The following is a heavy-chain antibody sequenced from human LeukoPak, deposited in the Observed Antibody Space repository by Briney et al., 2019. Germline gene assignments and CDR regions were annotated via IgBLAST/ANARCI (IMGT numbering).Heavy chain of an antibody. Sequence: GGFLRLSCAASGFTFHNYAMSWLHQAPWNWLEWVSTIADSGVNKYYASSEKGRLTISRDNSKNTLFLQINSLTVDDTAVYYCARAPGHIDPFDYWGQGTLVTVSS. V-gene: IGHV3-23*01. J-gene: IGHJ4*02. CDR1: GFTFHNYA. CDR2: IADSGVNK. CDR3: ARAPGHIDPFDY.